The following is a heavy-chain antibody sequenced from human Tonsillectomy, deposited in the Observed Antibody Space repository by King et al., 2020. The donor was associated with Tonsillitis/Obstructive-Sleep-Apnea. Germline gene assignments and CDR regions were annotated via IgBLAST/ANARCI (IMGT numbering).Heavy chain of an antibody. CDR3: ATSNNRVRGVVNYYFDY. D-gene: IGHD3-10*01. Sequence: VQLVESGAEVKKPGASVKVSCKASGYTLTSYFMHWVRQAPGQGLEWVGIINPSDGTTSYAQKFQGRVTMTRDTSTSTVYMEMNTLSSGDTAVYYCATSNNRVRGVVNYYFDYWGQGTLVTVSS. J-gene: IGHJ4*02. CDR1: GYTLTSYF. CDR2: INPSDGTT. V-gene: IGHV1-46*01.